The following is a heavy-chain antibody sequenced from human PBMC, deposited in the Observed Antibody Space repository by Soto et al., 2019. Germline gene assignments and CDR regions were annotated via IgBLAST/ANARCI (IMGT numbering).Heavy chain of an antibody. J-gene: IGHJ2*01. CDR3: AKDHVGAPIWYFDL. Sequence: EGPLRISRSPSGFTFSRVSLSPGPPGPGKGLEWVSAISCSGGRTYYADSVKGRFTISRDNSKNTLYLQMNSLRAEDTAVYYCAKDHVGAPIWYFDLLGRGNLFTVSS. D-gene: IGHD1-26*01. CDR2: ISCSGGRT. CDR1: GFTFSRVS. V-gene: IGHV3-23*01.